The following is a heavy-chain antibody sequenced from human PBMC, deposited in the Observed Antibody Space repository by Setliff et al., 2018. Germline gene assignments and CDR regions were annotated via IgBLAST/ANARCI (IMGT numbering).Heavy chain of an antibody. CDR3: AKAGGSGFGMDYLDS. V-gene: IGHV3-23*01. Sequence: GGSLRLSCAASGFTFNAYAMSWVRQAPGKGLEWVSIISGDSSFTNYADSVRGRATIFRDSSGNNVYLHMNSLTAADSAMYYCAKAGGSGFGMDYLDSWGQGTLVTVSS. D-gene: IGHD3-3*01. CDR1: GFTFNAYA. CDR2: ISGDSSFT. J-gene: IGHJ4*02.